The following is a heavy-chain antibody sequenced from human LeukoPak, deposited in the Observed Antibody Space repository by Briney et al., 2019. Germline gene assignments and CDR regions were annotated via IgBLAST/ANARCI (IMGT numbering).Heavy chain of an antibody. V-gene: IGHV4-59*01. CDR3: ARVGAPPSNYRYYYYYMDV. CDR1: GGSISSYY. CDR2: IYYSGST. D-gene: IGHD4-11*01. J-gene: IGHJ6*03. Sequence: PSETLSLTCTVSGGSISSYYWSWIRQPPGKGLEWIGYIYYSGSTNYNPSPKSRVTISVDTSKNQFSLKLSSVTAADTAVYYCARVGAPPSNYRYYYYYMDVWGKGTTVTVSS.